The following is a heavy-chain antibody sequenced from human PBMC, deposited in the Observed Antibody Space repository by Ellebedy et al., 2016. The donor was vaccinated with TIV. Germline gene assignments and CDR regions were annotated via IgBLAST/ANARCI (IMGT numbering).Heavy chain of an antibody. CDR3: AKDLHIQRQWGFDH. CDR1: GFTFSIYA. CDR2: ISGSGDST. J-gene: IGHJ4*02. Sequence: GESLKISCAASGFTFSIYAMCWVRPAPGKGLEWVSLISGSGDSTYYAESVKGRFTITRDNSISPLWLQMRGLTAEDTARYFCAKDLHIQRQWGFDHWGQGILVTVSS. D-gene: IGHD5-18*01. V-gene: IGHV3-23*01.